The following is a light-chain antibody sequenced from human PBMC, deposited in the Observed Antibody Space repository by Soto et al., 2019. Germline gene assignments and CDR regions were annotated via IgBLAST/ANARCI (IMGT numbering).Light chain of an antibody. Sequence: EIVLTQSPATLSLSPGERATLSCRASQSVSSYLAWYQQKPGQAPRLLIYDASNRATGIPARFSGSGSGTDFTLTISTLEPEVFAVYYGKQLSNWLLGGGTKG. CDR1: QSVSSY. CDR2: DAS. J-gene: IGKJ4*01. CDR3: KQLSNWL. V-gene: IGKV3-11*01.